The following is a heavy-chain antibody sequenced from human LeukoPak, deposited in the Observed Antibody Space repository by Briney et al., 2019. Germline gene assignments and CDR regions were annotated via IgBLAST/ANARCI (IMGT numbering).Heavy chain of an antibody. J-gene: IGHJ6*02. CDR1: GYTFTGYY. V-gene: IGHV1-69*13. CDR3: AREVTPDCGMDV. D-gene: IGHD4-23*01. CDR2: IIPIFGTA. Sequence: SVKVSCKASGYTFTGYYIHWVRQAPGQGLEWMGGIIPIFGTANYAQKFQGRVTITADESTSTAYMELSSLRSEDTAVYYCAREVTPDCGMDVWGQGTTVTVSS.